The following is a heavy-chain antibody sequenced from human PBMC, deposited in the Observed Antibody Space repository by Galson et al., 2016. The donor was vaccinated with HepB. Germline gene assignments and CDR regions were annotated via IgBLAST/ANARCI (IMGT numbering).Heavy chain of an antibody. CDR1: VFTFSSYS. CDR3: ARDPYSMRVDVNDAFDI. D-gene: IGHD2/OR15-2a*01. V-gene: IGHV3-21*06. J-gene: IGHJ3*02. Sequence: SRRLSCAASVFTFSSYSMNWVRQAPGKGLEWISSISSNSNYIYYADSVKGRFTISRDNAKNSLYLQMNSLRVEDTAVYYCARDPYSMRVDVNDAFDIWGQGTTATVSS. CDR2: ISSNSNYI.